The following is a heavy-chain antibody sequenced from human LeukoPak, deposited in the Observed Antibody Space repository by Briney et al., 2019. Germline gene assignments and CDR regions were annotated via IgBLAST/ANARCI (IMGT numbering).Heavy chain of an antibody. CDR2: TYYRSKWYN. CDR1: GDSVSSNSAA. Sequence: SQTLSLTCAISGDSVSSNSAAWNWIRQSPSRGLEWLGRTYYRSKWYNDYAVSVKSRVTLKPDTSKNQFSLQRNSVTPEDTAVYYCARGYSYGYDFHYWGQGTLVTVSS. V-gene: IGHV6-1*01. CDR3: ARGYSYGYDFHY. J-gene: IGHJ4*02. D-gene: IGHD5-18*01.